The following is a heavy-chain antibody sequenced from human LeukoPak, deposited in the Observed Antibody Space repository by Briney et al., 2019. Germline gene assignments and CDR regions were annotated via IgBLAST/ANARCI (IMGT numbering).Heavy chain of an antibody. CDR1: GGTCSSYA. J-gene: IGHJ6*02. V-gene: IGHV1-69*13. CDR2: IIPIFGTA. Sequence: ASVKVSCKASGGTCSSYAISWVRQAPGQGLEWMGGIIPIFGTANYAQKFQGRVTITADESTSTAYMELSSLRSEDTAVYYCARDDEDYYYGMDVWGQGTTVTASS. CDR3: ARDDEDYYYGMDV.